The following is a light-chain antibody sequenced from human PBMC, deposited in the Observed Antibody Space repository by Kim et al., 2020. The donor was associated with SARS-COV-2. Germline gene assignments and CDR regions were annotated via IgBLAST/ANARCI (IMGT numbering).Light chain of an antibody. CDR1: SSDIGAYDY. CDR3: SSYTTNTTYV. J-gene: IGLJ1*01. CDR2: DVT. Sequence: QSITLSCTGTSSDIGAYDYVSWFQQHPGKAPKLLIYDVTKRPAGVSNRFSGSKSGYTASLTISGLQADDEADYYCSSYTTNTTYVFGTGTKVTVL. V-gene: IGLV2-14*03.